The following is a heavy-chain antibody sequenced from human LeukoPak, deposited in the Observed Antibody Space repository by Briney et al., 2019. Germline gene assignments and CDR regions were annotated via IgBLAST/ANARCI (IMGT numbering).Heavy chain of an antibody. J-gene: IGHJ3*02. V-gene: IGHV4-30-2*01. D-gene: IGHD4-23*01. CDR1: GGSISSGGYP. Sequence: SQILSLTCAVSGGSISSGGYPWSWIRQPPGKGLEWIGYIYHSGSTYYNPSLKSRVTISVDRSKNQFSLKLSSVTAADTAVYYCARRPYGGNSRDAFDIWGQGTMVTVSS. CDR3: ARRPYGGNSRDAFDI. CDR2: IYHSGST.